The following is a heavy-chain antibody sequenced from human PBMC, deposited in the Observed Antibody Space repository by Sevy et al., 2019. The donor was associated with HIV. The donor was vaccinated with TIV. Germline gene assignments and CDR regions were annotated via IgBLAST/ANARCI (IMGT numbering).Heavy chain of an antibody. Sequence: SETLSLTCTVSGGSISSYYWSWIRQPPGKGLEWIGYIYYSGSTNYNPPLKSRVTISVDTSKNQFSLKLSSVTAADTAVYYCARIAAAGQWYYYYGMDVWGQGTTVTVSS. CDR1: GGSISSYY. V-gene: IGHV4-59*01. CDR2: IYYSGST. CDR3: ARIAAAGQWYYYYGMDV. D-gene: IGHD6-13*01. J-gene: IGHJ6*02.